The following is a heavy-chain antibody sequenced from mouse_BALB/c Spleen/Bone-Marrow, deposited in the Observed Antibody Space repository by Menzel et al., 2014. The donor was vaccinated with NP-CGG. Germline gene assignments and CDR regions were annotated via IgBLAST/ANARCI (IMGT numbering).Heavy chain of an antibody. Sequence: EVMLVESGGGLVQPKRSLKLSCAASGFTFNIYAMNWVRQAPRKGLEWVARISSKSTNYTTCYADSVKDRFTISSDDSQSMLYLQMNSLKTEDTAIYYCVRQDYDYPMDYWGQGTSVTVSS. D-gene: IGHD2-4*01. J-gene: IGHJ4*01. CDR2: ISSKSTNYTT. V-gene: IGHV10-1*01. CDR3: VRQDYDYPMDY. CDR1: GFTFNIYA.